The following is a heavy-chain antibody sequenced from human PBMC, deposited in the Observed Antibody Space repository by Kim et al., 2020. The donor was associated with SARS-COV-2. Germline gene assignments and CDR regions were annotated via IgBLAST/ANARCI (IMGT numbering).Heavy chain of an antibody. CDR2: ITWDDGAAT. D-gene: IGHD1-26*01. Sequence: GGSLRLSCAASGFTFDDYTMHWVRQAPGKGLEWVSLITWDDGAATFYADSVKGRFTISSDNSKNSLYLQMNSLRTEDTALYYCAKGGQWARTGNDAFDIWGQGTMVTVSS. J-gene: IGHJ3*02. CDR3: AKGGQWARTGNDAFDI. CDR1: GFTFDDYT. V-gene: IGHV3-43*01.